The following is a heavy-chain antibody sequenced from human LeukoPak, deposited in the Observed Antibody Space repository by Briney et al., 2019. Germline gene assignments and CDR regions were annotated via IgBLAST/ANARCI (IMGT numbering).Heavy chain of an antibody. CDR1: GYIFTKYV. D-gene: IGHD2-21*01. CDR3: ARDDCGDTCYPGGY. V-gene: IGHV1-3*01. J-gene: IGHJ4*02. Sequence: GASVKVSCKASGYIFTKYVVHRVRQAPGQRPEWMGWIKAGNGVTKYSQNFQDRLTITRDTSASTVYMELSSLTSEDTALYYCARDDCGDTCYPGGYWGQGTLVTVSS. CDR2: IKAGNGVT.